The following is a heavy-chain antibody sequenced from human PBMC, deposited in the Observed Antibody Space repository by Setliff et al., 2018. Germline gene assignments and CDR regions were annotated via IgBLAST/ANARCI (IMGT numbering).Heavy chain of an antibody. J-gene: IGHJ4*02. Sequence: PGGSLRLSCVGSEFTFRSYWMTWVRQAPGKGLEWVANINPDGSEKYYADFVKGRFTISRDNAKSLLYLQMNSLRTEDTAVYFCARGGIVTARCQEFWGPGTLVTV. V-gene: IGHV3-7*01. CDR1: EFTFRSYW. CDR2: INPDGSEK. D-gene: IGHD1-26*01. CDR3: ARGGIVTARCQEF.